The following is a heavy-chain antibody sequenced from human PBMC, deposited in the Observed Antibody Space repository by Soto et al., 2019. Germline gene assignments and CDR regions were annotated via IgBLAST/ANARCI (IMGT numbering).Heavy chain of an antibody. CDR1: GFSFDDYA. Sequence: EVQVVESGGGLVQPGRSLRLSCAASGFSFDDYARPWVRQAPGKGLEWVSGMSWNSGTIGYADSVEVRFTISRDNAKNSLYLKMNSLRAEDTALYYCAKSTGGTANGMGVWGQGTTVTVSS. J-gene: IGHJ6*02. V-gene: IGHV3-9*01. CDR2: MSWNSGTI. D-gene: IGHD2-8*02. CDR3: AKSTGGTANGMGV.